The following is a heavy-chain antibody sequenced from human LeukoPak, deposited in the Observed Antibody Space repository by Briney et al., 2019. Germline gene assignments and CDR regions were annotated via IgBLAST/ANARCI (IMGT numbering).Heavy chain of an antibody. V-gene: IGHV3-66*01. J-gene: IGHJ3*02. Sequence: PGGSLRLSCAASGFTVSSNYMSWVRQAPGKGLEWVSVIYSGGNTYYADSVQGRFTISRDISKNTVFLQMNSLRAEDTAVYYCARDPATLEIGDAFDIWGQGTMVTVSS. CDR2: IYSGGNT. D-gene: IGHD1-1*01. CDR3: ARDPATLEIGDAFDI. CDR1: GFTVSSNY.